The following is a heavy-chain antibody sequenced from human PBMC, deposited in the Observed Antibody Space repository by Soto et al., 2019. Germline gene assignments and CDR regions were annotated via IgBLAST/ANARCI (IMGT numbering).Heavy chain of an antibody. CDR1: GGSISSYY. CDR2: IYYSGST. V-gene: IGHV4-59*01. Sequence: SETLSHTCTVSGGSISSYYWSWIRQPPGKGLEWIGYIYYSGSTNYNPSLKSRVTISVDTSKNQFSLKLSSVTAADTAVYYCARQGMGSSSWYNWFDPWGQGTLVTVSS. CDR3: ARQGMGSSSWYNWFDP. J-gene: IGHJ5*02. D-gene: IGHD6-13*01.